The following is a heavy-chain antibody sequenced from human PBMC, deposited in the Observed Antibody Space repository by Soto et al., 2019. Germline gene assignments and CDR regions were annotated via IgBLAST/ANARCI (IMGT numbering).Heavy chain of an antibody. CDR3: AQEPTVTTGFDY. Sequence: GGSLRLSCAASGFTFSSYGMHWVRQAPGKGLEWVAVISYDGSNKYYADSVKGRFTISRDNSKNTLYLQMNSLRAEDTAVYYCAQEPTVTTGFDYWGQGTLVTVSS. CDR2: ISYDGSNK. J-gene: IGHJ4*02. V-gene: IGHV3-30*18. D-gene: IGHD4-17*01. CDR1: GFTFSSYG.